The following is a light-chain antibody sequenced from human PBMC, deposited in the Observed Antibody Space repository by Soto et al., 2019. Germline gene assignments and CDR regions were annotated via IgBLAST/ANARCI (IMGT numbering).Light chain of an antibody. CDR1: SSNIGSNA. Sequence: QPVLTQPPSASGTPGQTVTISCSGSSSNIGSNAVNWYQQLPGTVPKLLLYSDNQRPAGVPDRVSGSKSGTSASLAISGLQSEDEDDYYCATWYDSLTSVLFGEGTKLTVL. CDR2: SDN. CDR3: ATWYDSLTSVL. V-gene: IGLV1-44*01. J-gene: IGLJ3*02.